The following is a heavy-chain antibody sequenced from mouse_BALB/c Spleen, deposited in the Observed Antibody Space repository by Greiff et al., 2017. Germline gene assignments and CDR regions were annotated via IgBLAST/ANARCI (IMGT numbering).Heavy chain of an antibody. V-gene: IGHV5-12-1*01. D-gene: IGHD2-1*01. CDR1: GFAFSSYD. CDR2: ISSGGGST. CDR3: ARQDYGKVYAMDY. J-gene: IGHJ4*01. Sequence: EVPGVESGGGLVKPGGSLKLSCAASGFAFSSYDMSWVRQTQVKRLEWVAYISSGGGSTYYPDTVTGRFTISRDNAKTPLYLQMRSLKSEDTAMYYCARQDYGKVYAMDYWGQGTSVTVSS.